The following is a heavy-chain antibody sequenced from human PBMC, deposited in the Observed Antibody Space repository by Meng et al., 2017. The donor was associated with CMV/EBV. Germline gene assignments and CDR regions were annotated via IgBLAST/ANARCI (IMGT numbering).Heavy chain of an antibody. V-gene: IGHV1-8*01. CDR1: STFTSYD. CDR3: ARGPYSSSWYGYWFDH. D-gene: IGHD6-13*01. J-gene: IGHJ5*02. Sequence: STFTSYDINWVRQATGQGLEWMGWMNPNSGNTGYAQKFQGRVTMTRNTSISTAYMELSSLRSEDTAVYYCARGPYSSSWYGYWFDHWGQGTLVTVSS. CDR2: MNPNSGNT.